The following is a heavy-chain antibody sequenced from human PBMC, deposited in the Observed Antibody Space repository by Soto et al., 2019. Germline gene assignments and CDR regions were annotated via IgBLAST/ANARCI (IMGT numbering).Heavy chain of an antibody. V-gene: IGHV3-7*01. Sequence: EVQLVDSGGALVQPGESLRLSCAASGFTFSDYLMTWVRQAPGKGLEWVATIKQDGNEKYYVDSVMGRFTISRDNAKNSLYLQLNALRAEDTDVYYCAIGHWLGKWGQGTLVTVSS. CDR1: GFTFSDYL. CDR3: AIGHWLGK. D-gene: IGHD6-19*01. J-gene: IGHJ4*02. CDR2: IKQDGNEK.